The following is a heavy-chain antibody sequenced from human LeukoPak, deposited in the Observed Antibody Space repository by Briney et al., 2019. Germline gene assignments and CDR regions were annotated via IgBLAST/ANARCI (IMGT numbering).Heavy chain of an antibody. CDR2: IQYDGRNK. CDR3: AKGAVAASLGKRYYFDY. CDR1: GFTFRNYD. D-gene: IGHD6-19*01. V-gene: IGHV3-30*02. Sequence: SGGSLRLSCAASGFTFRNYDMHWVRQAPGKGLEWVAFIQYDGRNKYHTDSVKGRITVSRDNSKNTLYLEMNSLRDEDTAVYYCAKGAVAASLGKRYYFDYWGQGTLVTVSS. J-gene: IGHJ4*02.